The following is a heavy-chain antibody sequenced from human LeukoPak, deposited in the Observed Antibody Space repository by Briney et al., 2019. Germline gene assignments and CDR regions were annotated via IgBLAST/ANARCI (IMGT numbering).Heavy chain of an antibody. D-gene: IGHD6-13*01. CDR1: GFTFSNAW. J-gene: IGHJ6*03. CDR2: IKSKTDGGTT. CDR3: TTDLQLATYYYYYYMDV. Sequence: PGGSLRLSCAASGFTFSNAWMSWVRQAPGKGLEWVGRIKSKTDGGTTDYAAPVKGRFTISRDDSKNTLYLQMNSLKTEDTAVYYCTTDLQLATYYYYYYMDVWGKGTTVTVSS. V-gene: IGHV3-15*01.